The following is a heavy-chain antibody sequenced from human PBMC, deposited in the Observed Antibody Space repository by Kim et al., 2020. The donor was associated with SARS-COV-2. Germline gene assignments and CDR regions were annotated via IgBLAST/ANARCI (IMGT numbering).Heavy chain of an antibody. CDR2: ST. D-gene: IGHD3-9*01. Sequence: STHYNPSLKSRVTISVYTSKSQFSLKLSSVTAAETAVYFCASGRGSLTSPWGQGTLVTVSS. J-gene: IGHJ4*02. V-gene: IGHV4-59*09. CDR3: ASGRGSLTSP.